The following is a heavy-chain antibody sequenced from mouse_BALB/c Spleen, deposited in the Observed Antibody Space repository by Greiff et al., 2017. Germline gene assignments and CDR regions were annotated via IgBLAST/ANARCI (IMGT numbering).Heavy chain of an antibody. V-gene: IGHV1-69*02. J-gene: IGHJ2*01. CDR3: TSIYYGNYVDY. D-gene: IGHD2-1*01. CDR1: GYTFTSYW. Sequence: QVQLQQPGAELVRPGASVKLSCKASGYTFTSYWINWVKQRPGQGLEWIGNIYPSDSYTNYNQKFKDKATLTVDKSSSTAYMQLSSPTSEDSAVYYCTSIYYGNYVDYWGQGTTLTVSS. CDR2: IYPSDSYT.